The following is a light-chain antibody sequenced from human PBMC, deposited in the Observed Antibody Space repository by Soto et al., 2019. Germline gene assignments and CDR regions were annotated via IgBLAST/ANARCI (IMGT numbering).Light chain of an antibody. V-gene: IGLV2-23*01. CDR2: EGS. CDR1: SSDVGSYNV. CDR3: CSYAGSSTLV. Sequence: QSALTQPASVTGSPGQSITISCTGTSSDVGSYNVVSWYQQHPGKAPKLMIYEGSKRPSGVSDRFSGSKSGNTASLTISGLQADDDTDYYRCSYAGSSTLVFGTRTKVTVL. J-gene: IGLJ1*01.